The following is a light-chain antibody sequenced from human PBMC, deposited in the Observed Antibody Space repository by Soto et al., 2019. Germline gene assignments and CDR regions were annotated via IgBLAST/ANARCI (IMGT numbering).Light chain of an antibody. Sequence: QSALTQPPSVSGSPGQSVTISCTGTSSDVGSYNRVSWYRQPPGTAPKLMIYEVFNRPSGVPDSFSGAKSGNTASLTISGLQAEDEADYYCNSYTSSNTYVFGTGTKLTVL. V-gene: IGLV2-18*02. CDR3: NSYTSSNTYV. J-gene: IGLJ1*01. CDR1: SSDVGSYNR. CDR2: EVF.